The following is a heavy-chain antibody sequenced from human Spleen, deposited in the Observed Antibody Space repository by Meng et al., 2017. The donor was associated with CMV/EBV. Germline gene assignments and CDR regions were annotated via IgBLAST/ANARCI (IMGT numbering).Heavy chain of an antibody. J-gene: IGHJ4*02. CDR2: VSAENGDT. CDR1: GYTFTTYP. D-gene: IGHD2-21*01. V-gene: IGHV1-2*02. Sequence: QVQLVQSGSELKKPGASVKVSCKASGYTFTTYPMNWVRQAPGQGLEWVGWVSAENGDTDYGQKFQGRVTVTADTSISTAYMELTRLRSDDTAMYYCAREGDFTGPSGYWGQGTLVTVSS. CDR3: AREGDFTGPSGY.